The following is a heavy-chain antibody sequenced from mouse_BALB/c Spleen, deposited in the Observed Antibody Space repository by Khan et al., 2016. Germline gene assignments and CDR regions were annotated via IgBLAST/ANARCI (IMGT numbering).Heavy chain of an antibody. Sequence: EVELVESGGGLVKPGGSLKLSCAASGFTFSDYYMYWVRQTPEKRLEWVATISDGGAYTYYPDSVKGRFTISRDNAKNNLYLQMSSLKSEDTAMSYCARTYGNYGYVDVWGAGTTVTVSS. CDR2: ISDGGAYT. CDR3: ARTYGNYGYVDV. V-gene: IGHV5-4*02. D-gene: IGHD1-1*02. CDR1: GFTFSDYY. J-gene: IGHJ1*01.